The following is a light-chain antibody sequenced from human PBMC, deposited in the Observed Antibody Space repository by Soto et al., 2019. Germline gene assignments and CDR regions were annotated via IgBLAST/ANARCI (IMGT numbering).Light chain of an antibody. CDR3: SSYTSSSTSYV. Sequence: QSVLTQPPSVSGAPGQRVTISCTGSSSNIGANYDVHWYQHRPGTAPKLLIFGNNNRPSGVPDRFSGSKSGTSASLAITGLQAEDEGDYYCSSYTSSSTSYVFGTGTKLTVL. CDR1: SSNIGANYD. CDR2: GNN. V-gene: IGLV1-40*01. J-gene: IGLJ1*01.